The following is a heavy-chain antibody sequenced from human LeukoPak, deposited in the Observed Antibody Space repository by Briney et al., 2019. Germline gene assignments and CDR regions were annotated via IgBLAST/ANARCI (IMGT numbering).Heavy chain of an antibody. CDR3: GRGSMGDSSGYSAGGYYYGMDV. Sequence: ASVKVSCKASGYTFTCYYMHWVRQAPGQGLEWMGWINPNSGGTNYAQKVQGRVTMTRDTSISTAYMELSRLRSDDTAVYYCGRGSMGDSSGYSAGGYYYGMDVWGQGTTVTVSP. CDR1: GYTFTCYY. V-gene: IGHV1-2*02. J-gene: IGHJ6*01. CDR2: INPNSGGT. D-gene: IGHD3-22*01.